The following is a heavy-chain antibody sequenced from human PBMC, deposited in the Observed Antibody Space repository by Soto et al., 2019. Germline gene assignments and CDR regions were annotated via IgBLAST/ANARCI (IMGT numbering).Heavy chain of an antibody. CDR1: GFMFRSYE. J-gene: IGHJ4*02. V-gene: IGHV3-48*03. CDR2: ISSGGTSM. CDR3: ACEACGDREGDC. D-gene: IGHD2-21*01. Sequence: EVQLVESGGGLVQPGGSLRLSCAASGFMFRSYEMNWVRQAPGKGLEWVSYISSGGTSMYYADSVKGRFTISRDNAKNSLYLQMNSLRAEDTAVYYCACEACGDREGDCWGQGALVIVSS.